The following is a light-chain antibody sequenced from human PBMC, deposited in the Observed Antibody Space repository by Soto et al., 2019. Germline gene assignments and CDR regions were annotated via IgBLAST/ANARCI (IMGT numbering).Light chain of an antibody. Sequence: DIVMTQSPDSMAVSMGERATINCKSSQSVLYSSNNKKYLAWYQQKPGQPPKLLIYWASTRGSGVPDRFSGSGYGTDFTLTISSLQAEDVAVYYCQQYSTIPLTFGGGTKVESK. CDR1: QSVLYSSNNKKY. J-gene: IGKJ4*01. CDR2: WAS. V-gene: IGKV4-1*01. CDR3: QQYSTIPLT.